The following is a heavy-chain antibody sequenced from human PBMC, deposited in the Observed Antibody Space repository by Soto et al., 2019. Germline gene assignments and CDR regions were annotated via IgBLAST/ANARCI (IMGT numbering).Heavy chain of an antibody. CDR2: VYYTGKT. V-gene: IGHV4-59*01. J-gene: IGHJ3*02. CDR1: GASISSSY. CDR3: ARGYYDSSGQSNTFDI. D-gene: IGHD3-22*01. Sequence: SETLSLTCTVSGASISSSYWSWIRQSPGNGLEWIGYVYYTGKTNYNPSLKSRVTISVDTSKNQFSLKLNSVTAADTAVYYCARGYYDSSGQSNTFDIWGQGTLVTVSS.